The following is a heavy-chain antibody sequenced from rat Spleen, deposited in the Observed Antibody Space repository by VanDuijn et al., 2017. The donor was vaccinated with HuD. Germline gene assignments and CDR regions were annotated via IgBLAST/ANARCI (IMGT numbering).Heavy chain of an antibody. CDR2: ISSGGST. V-gene: IGHV2S12*01. J-gene: IGHJ3*01. D-gene: IGHD1-5*01. CDR3: TRDHGGRYFDY. Sequence: QVQLKESGPGLVQPSQTLSLTCTVSGFSLISNGVSWVRQPPGKGLEWIAAISSGGSTYFNSVLKSRLSISRDTSKSQVFLKMNSLQTDDTGTYYCTRDHGGRYFDYWGQGTLVTVSS. CDR1: GFSLISNG.